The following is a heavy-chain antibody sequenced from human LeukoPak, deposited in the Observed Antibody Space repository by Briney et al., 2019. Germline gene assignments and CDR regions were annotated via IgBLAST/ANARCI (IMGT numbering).Heavy chain of an antibody. D-gene: IGHD1-26*01. V-gene: IGHV3-30-3*01. CDR1: GFTFSSYA. J-gene: IGHJ6*03. Sequence: PGGSLRLSCAASGFTFSSYAMHWVRQAPGKGLEWVAVISYDGSNKYYADSVKGRFTISRDNSKNTLYLQMNSLRAEDTAVYYCAKDLVGAMDYYYYYMDVWGKGTTVTVSS. CDR3: AKDLVGAMDYYYYYMDV. CDR2: ISYDGSNK.